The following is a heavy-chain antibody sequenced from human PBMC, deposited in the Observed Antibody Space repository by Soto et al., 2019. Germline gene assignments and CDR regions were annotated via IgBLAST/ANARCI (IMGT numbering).Heavy chain of an antibody. CDR3: STAGQRYFCTASYFEH. V-gene: IGHV3-15*01. Sequence: GGSLRLSCAASGLSVTNSWLTWSRQTPGKGLEWVCRSKPKTDSGETIQYAASVKGRFIISRDDSKDILYLEMNSLKTDDTGVYYCSTAGQRYFCTASYFEHWGQGTPVTVSS. CDR1: GLSVTNSW. D-gene: IGHD2-8*01. CDR2: SKPKTDSGETI. J-gene: IGHJ4*02.